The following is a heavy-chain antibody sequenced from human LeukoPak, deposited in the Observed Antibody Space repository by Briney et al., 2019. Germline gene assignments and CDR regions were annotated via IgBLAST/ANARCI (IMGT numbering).Heavy chain of an antibody. CDR1: GYTFTGYY. J-gene: IGHJ4*02. V-gene: IGHV1-2*02. Sequence: GASVKVSCKASGYTFTGYYMHWVRQAPGQGLEWMGWINPNSGGTNYAQKFQGRVTMTEDTSTDTAYMELSSLRSEDTAVYYCATVKAYYYDSSGYFPPFGYWGQGTLVTVSS. D-gene: IGHD3-22*01. CDR2: INPNSGGT. CDR3: ATVKAYYYDSSGYFPPFGY.